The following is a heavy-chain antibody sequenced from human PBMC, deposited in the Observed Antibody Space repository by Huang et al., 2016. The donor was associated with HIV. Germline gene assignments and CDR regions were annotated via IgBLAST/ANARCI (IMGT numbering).Heavy chain of an antibody. D-gene: IGHD6-13*01. CDR3: ARRHDSSSYYKGTGFDY. CDR1: GYSFTTYW. CDR2: IYPGDSNS. V-gene: IGHV5-51*03. Sequence: EVQLEPSGAEVKKPGESLKISCKGSGYSFTTYWIGWVRQMPGKGLEWMGIIYPGDSNSSYSPSFQGQVTSSADKSITTAYLQWSSLKASETAMYYCARRHDSSSYYKGTGFDYWGQGTLVTVSS. J-gene: IGHJ4*02.